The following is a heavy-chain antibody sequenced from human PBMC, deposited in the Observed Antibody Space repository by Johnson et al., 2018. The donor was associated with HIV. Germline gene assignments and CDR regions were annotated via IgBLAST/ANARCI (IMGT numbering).Heavy chain of an antibody. D-gene: IGHD3-22*01. Sequence: QVQLVESGGGVVQPGRSLRLSCAASGFSFSSYAMHWVRQAPGKGLEWVAAMSHDGSDKYYADSVKGRFTISRDNSKNTLYLQMNSLRAEDTAVYYCARHYYDSSGYSLDAYDIWGQGTMVTVSS. CDR1: GFSFSSYA. J-gene: IGHJ3*02. CDR3: ARHYYDSSGYSLDAYDI. CDR2: MSHDGSDK. V-gene: IGHV3-30*03.